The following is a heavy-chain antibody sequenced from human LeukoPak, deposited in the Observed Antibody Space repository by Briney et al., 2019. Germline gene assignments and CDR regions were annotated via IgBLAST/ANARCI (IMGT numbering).Heavy chain of an antibody. CDR1: GFTFDDYA. CDR3: ANGGTYSSGP. V-gene: IGHV3-9*01. Sequence: GGSLRLSCAASGFTFDDYAMHWVRQAPGKGLEWVSGISWNSGSIGYADSVKGRFTISRDNAKNSLYLQMNSLRAEDTAVYYCANGGTYSSGPWGQGTLVTVSS. J-gene: IGHJ5*02. CDR2: ISWNSGSI. D-gene: IGHD3-22*01.